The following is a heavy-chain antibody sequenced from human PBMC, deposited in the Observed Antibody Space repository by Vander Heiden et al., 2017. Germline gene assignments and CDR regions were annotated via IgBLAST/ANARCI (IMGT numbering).Heavy chain of an antibody. D-gene: IGHD3-9*01. CDR1: GFTFSSYA. CDR3: ARDEVYYDILTGLDY. V-gene: IGHV3-30*16. Sequence: QVQLVESGGGVVQPGRSLRLSCAASGFTFSSYAMHWVRQAPGKGLEWVAVISYDGSNKYYADSVKGRFTISRDNSKNTLYLQMNSLRAEDTAVYYCARDEVYYDILTGLDYWGQGTLVTVSS. J-gene: IGHJ4*02. CDR2: ISYDGSNK.